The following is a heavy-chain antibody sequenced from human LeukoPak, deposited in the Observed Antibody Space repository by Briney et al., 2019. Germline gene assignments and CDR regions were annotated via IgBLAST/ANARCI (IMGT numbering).Heavy chain of an antibody. D-gene: IGHD2-2*01. CDR2: IYPGDSDT. CDR3: ARRTAAAYWYIDL. V-gene: IGHV5-51*01. J-gene: IGHJ2*01. Sequence: KTGKSLKISCKGSGYSFTSYWIGWVRQMHGKGLDWMGIIYPGDSDTRYSPSFQGQVTISADKSISTAYLQWSSLKASDTAMYYCARRTAAAYWYIDLWGRGTLVTVSS. CDR1: GYSFTSYW.